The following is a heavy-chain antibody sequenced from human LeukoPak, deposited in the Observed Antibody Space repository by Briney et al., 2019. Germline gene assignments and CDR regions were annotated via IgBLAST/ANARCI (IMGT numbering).Heavy chain of an antibody. J-gene: IGHJ6*02. V-gene: IGHV4-30-4*08. CDR3: ARGLYFDWLPV. D-gene: IGHD3-9*01. CDR2: INHSGST. CDR1: GGSISSGDYY. Sequence: PSQTLSLTCTVSGGSISSGDYYWSWIRQPPGKGLEWIGEINHSGSTNYNPSLKSRVTISVDTSKNQFSLKLSSVTAADTAVYYCARGLYFDWLPVWGQGTTVTVSS.